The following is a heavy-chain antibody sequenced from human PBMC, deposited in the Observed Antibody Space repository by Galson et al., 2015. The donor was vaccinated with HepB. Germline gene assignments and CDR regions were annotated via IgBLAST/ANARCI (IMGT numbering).Heavy chain of an antibody. D-gene: IGHD5-24*01. CDR1: GFTFSSYT. CDR2: ISSRGNSI. J-gene: IGHJ4*02. V-gene: IGHV3-21*06. Sequence: SLRLSCAASGFTFSSYTIRWIRQAPGKGLEWVSTISSRGNSIHYADSVKGRFIISRDNPKNSLYLQMNSLRAEDTAVYFCATIDGHWGQGTVVTVSS. CDR3: ATIDGH.